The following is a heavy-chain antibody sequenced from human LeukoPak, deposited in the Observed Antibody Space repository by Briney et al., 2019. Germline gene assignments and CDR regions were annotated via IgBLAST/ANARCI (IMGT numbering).Heavy chain of an antibody. Sequence: ASVKVSCKASGYTFTSYDINWVRQATGQGLEWMGWMNPNSGNTGYAQKFQGRVTITRNTSISTAYMELSSLRSEDTAVYYCARDLDYDILTGYYRGIRYYFDYWGQGTLVTVSS. CDR2: MNPNSGNT. J-gene: IGHJ4*02. CDR1: GYTFTSYD. CDR3: ARDLDYDILTGYYRGIRYYFDY. D-gene: IGHD3-9*01. V-gene: IGHV1-8*03.